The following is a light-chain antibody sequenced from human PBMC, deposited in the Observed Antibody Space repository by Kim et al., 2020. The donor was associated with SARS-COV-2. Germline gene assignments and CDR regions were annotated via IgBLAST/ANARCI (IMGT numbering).Light chain of an antibody. V-gene: IGLV2-23*02. Sequence: QSITISCTGTSRDVGNYNLDAWYQQRPGKAPKLIIFEVSKRPSGVSNRFAGSKSGDTASLTISGLQAEDESDYYCCSYAGSNTFVIFGGGTQLTVL. CDR3: CSYAGSNTFVI. J-gene: IGLJ2*01. CDR2: EVS. CDR1: SRDVGNYNL.